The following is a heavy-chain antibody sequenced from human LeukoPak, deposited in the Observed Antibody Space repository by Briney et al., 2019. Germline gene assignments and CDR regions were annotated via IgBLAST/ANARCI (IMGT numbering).Heavy chain of an antibody. CDR2: INHSGST. CDR1: GGSFSGYY. J-gene: IGHJ4*02. CDR3: ATNWGDFDY. D-gene: IGHD7-27*01. Sequence: SETLSLTCAVYGGSFSGYYWSWIRQPPGKGLEWIGEINHSGSTNYTPSLKSRVTISVDTSKNQLSLRLSSVTAADTAVYYCATNWGDFDYWGPGTLVTVSS. V-gene: IGHV4-34*01.